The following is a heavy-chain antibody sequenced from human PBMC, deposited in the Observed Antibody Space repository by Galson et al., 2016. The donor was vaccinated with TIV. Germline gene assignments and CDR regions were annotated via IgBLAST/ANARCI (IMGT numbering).Heavy chain of an antibody. V-gene: IGHV5-10-1*01. CDR3: ARPHYGDGDY. CDR1: GYRFTNYW. D-gene: IGHD4-17*01. Sequence: SGAAVKQPGESLRISCTGSGYRFTNYWINWVRQMPGKGLEWVGRIDPEDSYTEYTSSFQGHVIISADKSIGTSYLQWSSLQASDTAVYYCARPHYGDGDYWGLGTLVTVSS. CDR2: IDPEDSYT. J-gene: IGHJ4*02.